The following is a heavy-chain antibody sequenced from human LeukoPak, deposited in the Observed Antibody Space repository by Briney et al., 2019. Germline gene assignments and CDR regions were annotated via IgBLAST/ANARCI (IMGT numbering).Heavy chain of an antibody. J-gene: IGHJ4*02. CDR2: ISGSGSST. CDR3: AKDRYCSGGSCYFDY. V-gene: IGHV3-23*01. CDR1: GFTFSSYA. D-gene: IGHD2-15*01. Sequence: GGSLRLSCAASGFTFSSYAMSWVRQAPGKGLEWVSAISGSGSSTYYADSVKGRFTISRANAKNTLYLQMNSLSAEDTAVYYCAKDRYCSGGSCYFDYWGQGTLVTVSS.